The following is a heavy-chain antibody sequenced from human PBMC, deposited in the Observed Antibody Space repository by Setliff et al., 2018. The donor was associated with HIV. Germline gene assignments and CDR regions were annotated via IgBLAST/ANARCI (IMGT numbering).Heavy chain of an antibody. CDR1: GFTFSSYA. Sequence: GGSLRLSCAASGFTFSSYAMHWVRQAPGKGLEWVAVISYDGSNKYYADSVKGRFTISRDNAKNSLYLQMNSLRAEDTAVYYCARTPELLGNAFDIWGQGTMVTVSS. D-gene: IGHD1-26*01. J-gene: IGHJ3*02. CDR3: ARTPELLGNAFDI. V-gene: IGHV3-30*07. CDR2: ISYDGSNK.